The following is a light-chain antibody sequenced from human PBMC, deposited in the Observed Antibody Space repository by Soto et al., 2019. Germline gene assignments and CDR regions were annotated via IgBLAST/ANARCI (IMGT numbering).Light chain of an antibody. V-gene: IGLV1-40*01. CDR1: SANIGAGYD. CDR2: GNN. Sequence: QSVLTQPPSVSGAPGQRVTISCTGSSANIGAGYDVHWYQHLPGAAPKLLIYGNNNRPSGVPDRFSTSKSGTSVSLAITGLQAEDEADYYCQSYESNLNTAVFGGGTKLTVL. J-gene: IGLJ2*01. CDR3: QSYESNLNTAV.